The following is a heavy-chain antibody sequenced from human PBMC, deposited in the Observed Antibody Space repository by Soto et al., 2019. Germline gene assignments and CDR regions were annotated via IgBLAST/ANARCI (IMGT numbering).Heavy chain of an antibody. CDR1: GFSISYYH. J-gene: IGHJ6*03. CDR2: INKAGSVK. V-gene: IGHV3-7*01. CDR3: AREGFFYMDV. Sequence: GGSLRLSCVASGFSISYYHMTLVRQAPGKGLAWVANINKAGSVKHGVDSVMGRFTISRDNAKNSLYLQMNSLRAEDTAVYYCAREGFFYMDVWGKGTTVTVSS.